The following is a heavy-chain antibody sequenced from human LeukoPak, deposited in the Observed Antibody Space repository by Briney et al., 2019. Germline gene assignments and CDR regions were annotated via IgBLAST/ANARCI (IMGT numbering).Heavy chain of an antibody. V-gene: IGHV4-4*07. CDR2: VYTSGST. J-gene: IGHJ5*02. CDR3: ARDGFSGSYYRWFDP. D-gene: IGHD1-26*01. Sequence: PSETLSLTCTVSGDSISNYYCIWMRQPAGKGLEWIGRVYTSGSTDYNPSLKGRVTMSVDTSKNQFSLKLSSVTAADTAVYYCARDGFSGSYYRWFDPWGQGTLVTVSS. CDR1: GDSISNYY.